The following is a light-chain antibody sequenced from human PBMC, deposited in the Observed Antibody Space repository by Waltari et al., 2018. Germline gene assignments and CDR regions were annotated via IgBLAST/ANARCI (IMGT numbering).Light chain of an antibody. V-gene: IGKV1-16*02. CDR2: AAS. Sequence: DIQMTQSPSSLSTSVGDSVTITCRASQDISNDLAWFQQKPGKAPESLIYAASSLQSGVPSKFSGSGSGTDFTLTISSLQPKDFATYYCHQYHSYPFTFGQGTKLEIK. CDR1: QDISND. CDR3: HQYHSYPFT. J-gene: IGKJ2*01.